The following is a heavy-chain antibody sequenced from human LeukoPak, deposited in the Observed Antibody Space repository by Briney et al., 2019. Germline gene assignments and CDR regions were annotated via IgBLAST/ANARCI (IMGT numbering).Heavy chain of an antibody. CDR2: ISSSSSYI. Sequence: GGSLRLSCAPSGFTFSRCSMNCVRQAPGKGLEWVSSISSSSSYIYYADSVKGRFTISRDNAKNSLYLQMNRLRAEDTAVYYCARDPGDYDPSYCGPGTLVTVSS. V-gene: IGHV3-21*01. CDR3: ARDPGDYDPSY. J-gene: IGHJ4*02. CDR1: GFTFSRCS. D-gene: IGHD3-16*01.